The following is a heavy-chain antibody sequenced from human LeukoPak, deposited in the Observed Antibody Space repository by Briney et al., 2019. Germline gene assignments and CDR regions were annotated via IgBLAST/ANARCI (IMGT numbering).Heavy chain of an antibody. V-gene: IGHV4-59*01. CDR2: IYYSGST. CDR1: GGSISSYY. D-gene: IGHD2-21*02. J-gene: IGHJ4*02. CDR3: ARGFAYCGGDCYS. Sequence: PSETLSLTCTVFGGSISSYYWSWIRQPPGKGLEWIGYIYYSGSTNYNPSLKSRVTISVDTSKNQFSLKLSSVTAADTAVYYCARGFAYCGGDCYSWGQGTLVTVSS.